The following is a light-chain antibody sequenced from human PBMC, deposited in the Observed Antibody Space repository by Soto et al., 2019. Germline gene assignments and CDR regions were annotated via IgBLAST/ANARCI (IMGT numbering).Light chain of an antibody. CDR2: GAS. V-gene: IGKV1-27*01. CDR3: QKYNDAPRT. J-gene: IGKJ4*01. CDR1: QGITNY. Sequence: DIVMTQSPSSLSASAGDRGTITCRGSQGITNYLAWYQQKPGKVPKLLIYGASTLQSGVPSRFSGSGSGTDFTLTINSLQPEDVATYYCQKYNDAPRTFGGGTKVDIK.